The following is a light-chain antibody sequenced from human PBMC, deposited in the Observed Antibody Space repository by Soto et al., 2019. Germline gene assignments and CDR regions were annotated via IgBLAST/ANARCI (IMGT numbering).Light chain of an antibody. CDR2: GNS. J-gene: IGLJ3*02. V-gene: IGLV1-40*01. CDR1: SSNLGAGYN. CDR3: QSYDSSLSGWV. Sequence: QSVLTQPPSVSGAPGQRVTISCTGSSSNLGAGYNVPWYQQLPGTAPKLLIYGNSNRPSGVPDRFSGSKSGTSASLAITGLQAEDEADYNCQSYDSSLSGWVFGGGTKLTVL.